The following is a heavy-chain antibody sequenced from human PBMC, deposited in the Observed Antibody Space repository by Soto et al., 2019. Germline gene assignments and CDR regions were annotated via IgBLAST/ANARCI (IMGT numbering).Heavy chain of an antibody. J-gene: IGHJ3*02. V-gene: IGHV1-69*01. D-gene: IGHD3-22*01. CDR2: IIPIFGTA. CDR3: ARLGYGSSGFPSGSFAFDI. Sequence: QVQLVQSGAEVKKPGSSVKVSCKASGGTFSSYAISWVRQAPGQGLEWMGGIIPIFGTANYAQKFQGRVTITADESTSTGYMEASSLRSEDTGVYYCARLGYGSSGFPSGSFAFDIWGQGTMVTVSS. CDR1: GGTFSSYA.